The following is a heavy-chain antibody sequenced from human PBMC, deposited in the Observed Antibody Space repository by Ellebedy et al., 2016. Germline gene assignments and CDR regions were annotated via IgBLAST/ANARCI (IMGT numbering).Heavy chain of an antibody. CDR2: ISSDGSST. J-gene: IGHJ4*02. Sequence: GGSLRLSCAASGFIFSNYWMHWVRQAPGKGLVWVSRISSDGSSTSYADSVKGRFTISRDNAKNTLYLQMNSLRAEDTAVYYCAREKVGASHFDYWGQGTLVTVSS. D-gene: IGHD1-26*01. CDR1: GFIFSNYW. CDR3: AREKVGASHFDY. V-gene: IGHV3-74*01.